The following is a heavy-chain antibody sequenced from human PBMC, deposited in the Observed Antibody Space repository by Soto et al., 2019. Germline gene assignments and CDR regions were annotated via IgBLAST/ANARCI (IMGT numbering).Heavy chain of an antibody. D-gene: IGHD2-21*01. CDR3: ARDKEACSETTCYSGPFDY. CDR2: ITSRGTTI. V-gene: IGHV3-48*02. J-gene: IGHJ4*02. Sequence: GGSLRLSCAASGFTFSSHSMIWVRQAPGKGLGWLSYITSRGTTIKYADSVKGRFTVSRDNAKNSLYLHLNSLRDEDTAVYYCARDKEACSETTCYSGPFDYWGQGTLVTVSS. CDR1: GFTFSSHS.